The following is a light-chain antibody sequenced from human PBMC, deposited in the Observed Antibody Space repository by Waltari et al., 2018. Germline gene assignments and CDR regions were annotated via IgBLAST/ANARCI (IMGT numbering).Light chain of an antibody. Sequence: DIQMTQSPSSLSASVGDRVSVTCRASQSINKELSWYQQKPGKAPTLLIYAAASLQTGVSSRFSGSGSGTDFTLTISSLQPEDVAIYYCQQDYTTPWTFGQGTKVEIK. V-gene: IGKV1-27*01. CDR2: AAA. CDR1: QSINKE. CDR3: QQDYTTPWT. J-gene: IGKJ1*01.